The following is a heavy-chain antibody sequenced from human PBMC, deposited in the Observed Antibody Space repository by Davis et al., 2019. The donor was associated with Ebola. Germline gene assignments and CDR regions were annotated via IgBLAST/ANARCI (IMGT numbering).Heavy chain of an antibody. CDR1: GFTFSGSA. D-gene: IGHD6-19*01. Sequence: GESLKISCAASGFTFSGSAMPWVRQASGKGLEWVGRIRSKANSYATAYAASVEGRFTISRDDSKNTAYLQMNSLKTEDTAVYYCTVIAVAGTIDYWGQGTLVTVSS. CDR3: TVIAVAGTIDY. CDR2: IRSKANSYAT. V-gene: IGHV3-73*01. J-gene: IGHJ4*02.